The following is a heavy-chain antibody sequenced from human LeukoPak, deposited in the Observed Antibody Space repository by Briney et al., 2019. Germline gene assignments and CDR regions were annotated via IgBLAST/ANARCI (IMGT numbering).Heavy chain of an antibody. CDR2: VYDSGST. J-gene: IGHJ5*02. V-gene: IGHV4-59*08. CDR1: GGSISSYY. Sequence: SETLSLTCTVSGGSISSYYWTWIRQPPGKGLEWIGYVYDSGSTNYNPPLQSRVTISVDTSKSQFPLKLTSVPAADTAVYYCARRGGRGSSYWFDPWGQGTLVTVSS. CDR3: ARRGGRGSSYWFDP. D-gene: IGHD3-10*01.